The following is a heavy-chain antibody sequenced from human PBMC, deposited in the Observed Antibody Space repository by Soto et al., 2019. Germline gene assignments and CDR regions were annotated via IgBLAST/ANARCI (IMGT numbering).Heavy chain of an antibody. V-gene: IGHV4-39*01. D-gene: IGHD3-3*01. CDR1: GDSISSRVYY. Sequence: QLQLQESGPGLVKPSQTLSLTCSVSGDSISSRVYYWGWIRQPPGKGLEWIGNFYYFGSTYYNPSLKSRVNISVDTSNNQLSLRLRSVTAADTAVYYCATSTMTSNWFDPCGQGTLVTVSS. CDR3: ATSTMTSNWFDP. J-gene: IGHJ5*02. CDR2: FYYFGST.